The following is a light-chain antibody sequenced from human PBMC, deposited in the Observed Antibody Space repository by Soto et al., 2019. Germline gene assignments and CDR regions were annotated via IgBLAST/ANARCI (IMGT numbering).Light chain of an antibody. J-gene: IGLJ1*01. CDR1: DSNIAIGY. Sequence: QSVLTQPSSASGTPGQTVTMSCSGSDSNIAIGYVYWYQQLPGTAPKLLIYKNHQRPSGVPDRFSGSKSGTSASLAVSGLRSEDEAEYYCAAWDHSLRSYVFGSGTQLTVL. V-gene: IGLV1-47*01. CDR2: KNH. CDR3: AAWDHSLRSYV.